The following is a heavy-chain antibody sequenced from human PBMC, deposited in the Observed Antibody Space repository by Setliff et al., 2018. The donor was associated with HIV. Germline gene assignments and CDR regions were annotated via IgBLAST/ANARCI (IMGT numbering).Heavy chain of an antibody. Sequence: PGGSLRLSCAASGFTFSSYAMSWVRQAPGKGLECVSGISGSGGSTYYTDSVKGRFTISRDSSKSTLYLQMDGLRAEDTAIYYCAKDMQHWLANAFDIWGQGTMVTVSS. V-gene: IGHV3-23*01. CDR2: ISGSGGST. D-gene: IGHD6-19*01. J-gene: IGHJ3*02. CDR3: AKDMQHWLANAFDI. CDR1: GFTFSSYA.